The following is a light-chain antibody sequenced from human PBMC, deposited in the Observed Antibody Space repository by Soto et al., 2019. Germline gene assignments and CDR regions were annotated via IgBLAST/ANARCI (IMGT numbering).Light chain of an antibody. J-gene: IGKJ5*01. CDR1: QRVCSRL. CDR2: GAS. CDR3: QQYGSSPRN. V-gene: IGKV3-20*01. Sequence: DIVFTQCPATLSWSPGDRATLSFRASQRVCSRLLAWYQQEVGQAPRLLIYGASSRATGIPDRFSGSGTWTDFTLTISRLEPEDIAVYYCQQYGSSPRNFGQGTRLEI.